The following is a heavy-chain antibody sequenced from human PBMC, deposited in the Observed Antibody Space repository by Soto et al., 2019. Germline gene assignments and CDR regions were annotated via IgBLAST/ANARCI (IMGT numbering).Heavy chain of an antibody. Sequence: QVQLVQSGAEVKKPGSSVKVSCKASGGTFSSYAISWVRQAPGQGLEWMGGIIPIFGTANYAQKFQGRVMITADESTSTAYMELSSLRSEDTAVYYCATIPGGLVPAAPVSYYGMDVWGQGTTVTVSS. J-gene: IGHJ6*02. V-gene: IGHV1-69*01. CDR2: IIPIFGTA. D-gene: IGHD2-2*01. CDR1: GGTFSSYA. CDR3: ATIPGGLVPAAPVSYYGMDV.